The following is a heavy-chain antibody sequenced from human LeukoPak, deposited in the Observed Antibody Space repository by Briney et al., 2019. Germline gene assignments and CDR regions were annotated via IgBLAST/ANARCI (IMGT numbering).Heavy chain of an antibody. V-gene: IGHV3-7*01. CDR1: GFTFSSYW. CDR3: ARSLWPEDY. Sequence: AGGSLRLSCAASGFTFSSYWMSWVRQAPGKGLESVANISQDGRQIYYVDSVKGRFTISRDNAKNSLYLQMNSLRVEDTAVYYCARSLWPEDYWGQGTLVTVSS. D-gene: IGHD3-16*01. J-gene: IGHJ4*02. CDR2: ISQDGRQI.